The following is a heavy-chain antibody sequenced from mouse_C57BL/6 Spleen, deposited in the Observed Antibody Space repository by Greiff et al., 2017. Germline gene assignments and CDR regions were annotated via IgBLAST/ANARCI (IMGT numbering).Heavy chain of an antibody. V-gene: IGHV5-9-1*02. CDR1: GFTFSSYA. Sequence: EVKLQESGEGLVKPGGSLKLSCAASGFTFSSYAMSWVRQTPEKRLEWVAYISSGGDYIYYADTVKGRFTISRDNARNTLYLQMSSLKSEDTAMYYCTREGVYYDYDGGYAMDYWGQGTSVTVSS. CDR3: TREGVYYDYDGGYAMDY. D-gene: IGHD2-4*01. CDR2: ISSGGDYI. J-gene: IGHJ4*01.